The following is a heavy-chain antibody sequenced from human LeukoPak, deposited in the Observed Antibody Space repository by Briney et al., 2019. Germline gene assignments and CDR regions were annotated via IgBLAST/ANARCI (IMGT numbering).Heavy chain of an antibody. Sequence: SLRLSCAASGFTFSSYAMHWVRQAPGKGLEWVAVISYDGSNKYYADSVKGRFTISRDNSKNTLYLQMNSLRAEDTAVYYCARYGSGSYLGMDVWGQGTTVTVSS. J-gene: IGHJ6*02. CDR2: ISYDGSNK. D-gene: IGHD3-10*01. V-gene: IGHV3-30-3*01. CDR1: GFTFSSYA. CDR3: ARYGSGSYLGMDV.